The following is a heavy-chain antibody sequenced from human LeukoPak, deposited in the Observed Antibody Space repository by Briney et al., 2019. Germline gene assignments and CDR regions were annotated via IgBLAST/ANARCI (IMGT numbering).Heavy chain of an antibody. J-gene: IGHJ4*02. CDR3: ARDFRGCYDFWSGYYTPYYFDY. CDR1: GGSFSSYY. D-gene: IGHD3-3*01. CDR2: IYYSGST. Sequence: SETLSLTCAVYGGSFSSYYWGWIRQPPGKGLEWIGSIYYSGSTYYNPSLKSRVTISVDTSKNHFSLKLSSVTAADTAVYYCARDFRGCYDFWSGYYTPYYFDYWGQGTLVTVSP. V-gene: IGHV4-39*02.